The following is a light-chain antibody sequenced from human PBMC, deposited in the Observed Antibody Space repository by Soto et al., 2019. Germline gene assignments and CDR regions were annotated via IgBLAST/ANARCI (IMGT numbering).Light chain of an antibody. CDR1: QGIGDD. Sequence: DIQMTQSPSSLSASVGDRVIITCRASQGIGDDLGWYQQKPGKAPKRLIYAASSLQSGVPSRFSGSGSGTDFTITISRLQPDDFASYYCLQHNTYPWTFGPGTKVEVK. J-gene: IGKJ1*01. CDR2: AAS. V-gene: IGKV1-17*01. CDR3: LQHNTYPWT.